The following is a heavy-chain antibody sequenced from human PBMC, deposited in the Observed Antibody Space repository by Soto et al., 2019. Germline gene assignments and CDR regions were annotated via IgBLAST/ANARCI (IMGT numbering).Heavy chain of an antibody. D-gene: IGHD3-22*01. CDR2: SIPIFGTA. CDR3: ARSGARLVLGAWAFDM. J-gene: IGHJ3*02. CDR1: GGTFSSYA. Sequence: QVQLVQSGAEVKKPGSSLKVSCKASGGTFSSYAISWVRQAPGQGLEWMGGSIPIFGTANYAQKFQGRVTMTADESTSTAYMEVSSLRSEHRAEYYCARSGARLVLGAWAFDMLCQGTIVTFSS. V-gene: IGHV1-69*19.